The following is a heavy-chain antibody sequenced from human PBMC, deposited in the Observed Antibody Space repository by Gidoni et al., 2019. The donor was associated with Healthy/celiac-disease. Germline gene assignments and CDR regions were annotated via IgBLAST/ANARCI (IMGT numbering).Heavy chain of an antibody. V-gene: IGHV4-39*07. CDR3: ARVGGYSGYDTLDY. CDR1: GGSISSSSYY. CDR2: IYYSGST. D-gene: IGHD5-12*01. Sequence: QLQLQESGPGLVKPSETLSLTCTVSGGSISSSSYYWGWIRQPPGKGLEWIGSIYYSGSTYYNPSLKSRVTISVDTSKNQFSLKLSSVTAADTAVYYCARVGGYSGYDTLDYWGQGTLVTVSS. J-gene: IGHJ4*02.